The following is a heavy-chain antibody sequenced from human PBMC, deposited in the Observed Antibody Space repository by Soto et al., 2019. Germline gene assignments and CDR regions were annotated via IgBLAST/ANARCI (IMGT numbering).Heavy chain of an antibody. CDR3: ARKTDSIPSGGDV. Sequence: GGSLRLSCTASGFAVRHNYMTWVRQAPGKGLEWVSLIYSGGDTAYADSVKGRFTISRHTSQNTLYLQMNSLRAEDTAVYYCARKTDSIPSGGDVWGKGTAVTVSS. CDR1: GFAVRHNY. D-gene: IGHD3-10*01. V-gene: IGHV3-53*04. J-gene: IGHJ6*04. CDR2: IYSGGDT.